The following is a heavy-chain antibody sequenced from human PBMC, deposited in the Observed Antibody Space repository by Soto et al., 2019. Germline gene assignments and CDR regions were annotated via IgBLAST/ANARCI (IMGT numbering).Heavy chain of an antibody. V-gene: IGHV3-21*01. CDR1: GFTFSSYG. J-gene: IGHJ4*02. CDR3: ARDLAAYCSSASCYPDY. D-gene: IGHD2-2*01. Sequence: PGGSLRLSCAAYGFTFSSYGMNWVRQAPGKGLQWVSSISSSSSYIYHADSVKGRFTISRDNAKNSLYLQMNSLRAEDTAVYYCARDLAAYCSSASCYPDYWGQGTLVTVSS. CDR2: ISSSSSYI.